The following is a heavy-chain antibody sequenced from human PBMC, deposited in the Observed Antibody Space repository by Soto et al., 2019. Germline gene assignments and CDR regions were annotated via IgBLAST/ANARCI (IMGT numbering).Heavy chain of an antibody. V-gene: IGHV5-51*01. CDR1: GYSFTSYW. Sequence: PGESLKISCKGSGYSFTSYWIGWVRQMPGKGLEWMGIIYPGDSDTRYSPSLQGQVAISADKSISTAFLQWSSLKASDTAMYYCARAYYYGSGSYYRTPNYWGQGTLVTVSS. D-gene: IGHD3-10*01. J-gene: IGHJ4*02. CDR2: IYPGDSDT. CDR3: ARAYYYGSGSYYRTPNY.